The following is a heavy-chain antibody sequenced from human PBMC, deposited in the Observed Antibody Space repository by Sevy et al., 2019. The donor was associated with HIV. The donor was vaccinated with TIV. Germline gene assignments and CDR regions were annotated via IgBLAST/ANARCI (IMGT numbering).Heavy chain of an antibody. V-gene: IGHV4-30-2*01. Sequence: SETLSLTCAVSGGSISSGGYSWSWIRQPPGKGLEWIGYIYHSGSTYYNPSLKGRVTISVDRSKNQFSLKLSSVTAADTAVYYCARGIPGWFDPWGQGTLVTVSS. J-gene: IGHJ5*02. CDR3: ARGIPGWFDP. CDR1: GGSISSGGYS. D-gene: IGHD6-13*01. CDR2: IYHSGST.